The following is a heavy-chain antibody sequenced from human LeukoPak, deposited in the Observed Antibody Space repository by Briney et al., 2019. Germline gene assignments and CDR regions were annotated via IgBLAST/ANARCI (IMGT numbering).Heavy chain of an antibody. CDR3: TTVDEGATMIVVGGVSY. D-gene: IGHD3-22*01. CDR1: GYTFTGYY. Sequence: ASVKISCKASGYTFTGYYMHWVRHAPGQGLEWMGRINPNSGGTNYAQKFQGRVTMTRDTSSSTAYMELSRLRSDDTVVYYCTTVDEGATMIVVGGVSYWGQGTLVTVSS. V-gene: IGHV1-2*05. CDR2: INPNSGGT. J-gene: IGHJ4*02.